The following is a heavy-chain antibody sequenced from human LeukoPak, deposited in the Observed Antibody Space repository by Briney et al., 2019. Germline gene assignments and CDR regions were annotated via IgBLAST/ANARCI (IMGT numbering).Heavy chain of an antibody. CDR1: GFTFSNYA. D-gene: IGHD1-26*01. Sequence: PGRSLRLSCPASGFTFSNYAMHWVRQAPGKGLEWVTIISYDGSHKYYAESVTGRFNVSRDNSKSTLYLQMDSLRIEDTAVYYCARERALSYKIDYWGQGNLVTVSS. CDR3: ARERALSYKIDY. J-gene: IGHJ4*02. V-gene: IGHV3-30*04. CDR2: ISYDGSHK.